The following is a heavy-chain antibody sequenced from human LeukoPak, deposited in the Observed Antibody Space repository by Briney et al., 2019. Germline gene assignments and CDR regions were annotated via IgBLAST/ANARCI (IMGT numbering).Heavy chain of an antibody. CDR1: GGSISSYY. CDR2: IYTSGST. CDR3: ARHGTYYDFWSAHYCYYMDV. J-gene: IGHJ6*03. Sequence: PSETLSLTCTVSGGSISSYYWSWIRQPPGKGLEWIGYIYTSGSTNYNPSLKSRVTISVDTSKNQFSLKLSSVTAADTAVYYCARHGTYYDFWSAHYCYYMDVWGKGTTVTVSS. D-gene: IGHD3-3*01. V-gene: IGHV4-4*09.